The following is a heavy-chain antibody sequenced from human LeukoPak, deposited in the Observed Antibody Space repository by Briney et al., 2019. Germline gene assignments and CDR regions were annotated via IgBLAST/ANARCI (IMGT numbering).Heavy chain of an antibody. CDR1: GFTFSSYA. CDR3: VKDSSGWYGYFDY. D-gene: IGHD6-19*01. V-gene: IGHV3-64D*06. Sequence: GGSLRLSCSASGFTFSSYAMHCVRQAPGKGLEYVSAISSNGGSTYYADSVKGRFTISRDNSKNTLYLQMSSLRAEDTAVYYCVKDSSGWYGYFDYWGQGTLVTVSS. J-gene: IGHJ4*02. CDR2: ISSNGGST.